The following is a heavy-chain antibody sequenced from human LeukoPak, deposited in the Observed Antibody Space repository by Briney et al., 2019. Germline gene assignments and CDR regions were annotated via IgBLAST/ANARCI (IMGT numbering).Heavy chain of an antibody. Sequence: PSETLSLTCTVSGVSISTYYWSWIRQPPGKGLEWLGYVYYSGSTNYNPSLKSRVTVSLDTSKNQFSLKLSSVTAADTAVYYCARRRTAAAHFDPWGQGTLVTVSS. J-gene: IGHJ5*02. V-gene: IGHV4-59*08. CDR1: GVSISTYY. CDR2: VYYSGST. D-gene: IGHD6-13*01. CDR3: ARRRTAAAHFDP.